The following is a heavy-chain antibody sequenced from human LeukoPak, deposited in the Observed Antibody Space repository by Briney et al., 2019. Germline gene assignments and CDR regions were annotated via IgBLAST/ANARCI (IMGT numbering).Heavy chain of an antibody. V-gene: IGHV3-7*03. CDR2: IKQDGSEK. CDR3: AKGGGFLQPTYYYGSGTYDYFDY. D-gene: IGHD3-10*01. J-gene: IGHJ4*02. Sequence: GGSLRLSCAASKFTFSTYWMSWVRQAPGKGLEWVANIKQDGSEKYYADSVKGRFTISRDNSKNTLYLRMNSLRAEDTAVYYCAKGGGFLQPTYYYGSGTYDYFDYWGQGTLVTVSS. CDR1: KFTFSTYW.